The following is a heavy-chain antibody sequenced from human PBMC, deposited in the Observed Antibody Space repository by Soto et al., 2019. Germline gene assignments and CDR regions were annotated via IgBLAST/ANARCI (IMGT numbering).Heavy chain of an antibody. CDR2: IYYSGST. J-gene: IGHJ6*02. CDR1: GGSISSSSYY. V-gene: IGHV4-39*01. Sequence: QLQLQESGPGLVKPSETLSLTCTVSGGSISSSSYYWGWIRQPPGKGLEWIGSIYYSGSTYYNPSLKSRVTISVDTSKNQFSLKLSSVTAADTAVYYCASTYCSSTSCYYYYGMDVWGQGTTVTVSS. D-gene: IGHD2-2*01. CDR3: ASTYCSSTSCYYYYGMDV.